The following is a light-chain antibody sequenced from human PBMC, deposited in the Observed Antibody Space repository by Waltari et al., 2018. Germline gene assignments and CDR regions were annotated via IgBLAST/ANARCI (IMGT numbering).Light chain of an antibody. Sequence: QSALTQPASVSGSPGQSITISCSGTDSDVGAYDFVSWYQQPPGKSPHLLIYEVSNRLSWISNRVSASKPGNAASLTISGPQAEDEADYYGISYTTGGSPGVFGTVTRVTVL. CDR1: DSDVGAYDF. CDR2: EVS. V-gene: IGLV2-14*01. CDR3: ISYTTGGSPGV. J-gene: IGLJ1*01.